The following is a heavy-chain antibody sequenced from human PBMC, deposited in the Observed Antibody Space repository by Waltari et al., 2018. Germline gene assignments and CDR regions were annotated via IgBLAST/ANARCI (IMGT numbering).Heavy chain of an antibody. CDR2: IISSSSYI. V-gene: IGHV3-21*01. Sequence: EVQLVESGGGLVKPGGSMRLSCAASGFTFSSYSMNWVGQATGKVLEWFSSIISSSSYIYYAASVKGRFTISRDNAKNSLYLQMNSLRADDTAVYYCARDSSGWNGYFDYWGQGTLVTVSS. CDR1: GFTFSSYS. J-gene: IGHJ4*02. CDR3: ARDSSGWNGYFDY. D-gene: IGHD6-19*01.